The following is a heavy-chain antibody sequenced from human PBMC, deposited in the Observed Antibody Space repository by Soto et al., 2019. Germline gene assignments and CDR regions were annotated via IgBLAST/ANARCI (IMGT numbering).Heavy chain of an antibody. J-gene: IGHJ5*02. CDR3: ARGSRNSSSYSGSSFDP. CDR1: GDSVTSGAYY. D-gene: IGHD6-13*01. Sequence: PSETLSLTCAVSGDSVTSGAYYWSWIRQHPGKGLEWIGYIYYSGRTYYNPSLKSRLTISLDTSKDQFSLKLNSVTAADTAVYYCARGSRNSSSYSGSSFDPWGQGTLVTVSS. CDR2: IYYSGRT. V-gene: IGHV4-31*11.